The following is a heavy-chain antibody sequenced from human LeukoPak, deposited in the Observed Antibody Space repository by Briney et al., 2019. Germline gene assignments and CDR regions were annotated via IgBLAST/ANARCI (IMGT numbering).Heavy chain of an antibody. CDR3: ARDLVYYDSSGFRWFDP. Sequence: ASVKVSCKVSGYTLTELSMHWVRQAPGKGLEWMGGFDPEDGETIYAQKFQGRVTMTEDTSTDTAYMELSSLGSEDTAVYYCARDLVYYDSSGFRWFDPWGQGTLVTVSS. CDR2: FDPEDGET. CDR1: GYTLTELS. V-gene: IGHV1-24*01. D-gene: IGHD3-22*01. J-gene: IGHJ5*02.